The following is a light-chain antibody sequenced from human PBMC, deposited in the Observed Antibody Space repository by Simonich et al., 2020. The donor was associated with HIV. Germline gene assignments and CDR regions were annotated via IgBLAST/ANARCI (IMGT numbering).Light chain of an antibody. CDR3: LQDYNYPRT. V-gene: IGKV1-33*01. CDR2: DAS. CDR1: QDISNF. Sequence: DIQMTQSPSSLSASVGDRFTITCQASQDISNFLNWYQQKPGKAPKLLIFDASHFETGVPSRFSGSGSGTDFTFTISSLQPEDFATYYCLQDYNYPRTFGRGTKVDIK. J-gene: IGKJ1*01.